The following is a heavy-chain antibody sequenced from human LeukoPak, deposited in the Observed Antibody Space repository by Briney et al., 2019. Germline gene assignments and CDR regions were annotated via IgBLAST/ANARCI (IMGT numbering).Heavy chain of an antibody. CDR3: AKRGYYYDSSGYYSRTYFDY. CDR1: GFTFSSYG. Sequence: PGGSLRLSCVVSGFTFSSYGMHWVRQAPGKGLEWVAVISYDGSNKYYADSVKGRFTVSRDNSKNTLYLQTNSLRAEDTAVYYCAKRGYYYDSSGYYSRTYFDYWGQGTLSSSPQ. J-gene: IGHJ4*02. CDR2: ISYDGSNK. D-gene: IGHD3-22*01. V-gene: IGHV3-30*18.